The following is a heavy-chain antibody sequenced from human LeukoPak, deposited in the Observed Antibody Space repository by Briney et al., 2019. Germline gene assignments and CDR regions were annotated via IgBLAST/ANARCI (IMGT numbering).Heavy chain of an antibody. CDR1: GFTFSSYS. CDR2: ISSGSHTI. D-gene: IGHD5-24*01. V-gene: IGHV3-48*04. CDR3: AREGYTGRIFVY. Sequence: GGSLRLSCAASGFTFSSYSMNWVRQAPGGGLGWVSYISSGSHTIYYANPVKGRFTISRDNAKNTLFPQMNSLRGEGTAVYYGAREGYTGRIFVYWGQGTLVTVSS. J-gene: IGHJ4*02.